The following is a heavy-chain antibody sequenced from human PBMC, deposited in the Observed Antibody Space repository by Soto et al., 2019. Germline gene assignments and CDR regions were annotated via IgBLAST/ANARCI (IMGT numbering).Heavy chain of an antibody. D-gene: IGHD3-10*01. V-gene: IGHV1-69*02. CDR1: GGTFSSYT. J-gene: IGHJ4*02. CDR2: IIPILGIA. CDR3: VLLLNGSGSYYRFDF. Sequence: ASVKVSCKASGGTFSSYTISWVRQAPGQGLEWMGRIIPILGIANYAQKFQGRVTITADKSTSTAYMELSSLRSEDTAVYYCVLLLNGSGSYYRFDFWGKGTLVTV.